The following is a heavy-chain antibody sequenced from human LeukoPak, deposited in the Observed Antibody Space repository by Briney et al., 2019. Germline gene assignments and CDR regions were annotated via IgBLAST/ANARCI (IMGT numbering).Heavy chain of an antibody. D-gene: IGHD3-22*01. CDR1: GYTFTIYG. V-gene: IGHV1-18*01. CDR2: ISAYNGDT. CDR3: ARGFTYYYDSSGYPILGY. J-gene: IGHJ4*02. Sequence: GASVTLSCTASGYTFTIYGISWVRQAPGQGLEWMGWISAYNGDTNYAQILQDRVTMTTDTATSTAYMELASLRSDDTAVYYCARGFTYYYDSSGYPILGYWGQGTLVTVSS.